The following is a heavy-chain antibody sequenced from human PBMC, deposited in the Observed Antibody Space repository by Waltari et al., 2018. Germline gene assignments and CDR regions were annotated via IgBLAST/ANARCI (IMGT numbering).Heavy chain of an antibody. J-gene: IGHJ1*01. Sequence: QVQLVQSGAEVKKPGASVKVSCKASGYTFTSYDINWVRQATGQGLEWMGWMNPNRGNTGYAQKFQGRVTMTRNTSISTAYMELSSLRSEDTAVYYCARVGSSSWYDYFQHWGQGTLVTVSS. V-gene: IGHV1-8*01. CDR3: ARVGSSSWYDYFQH. CDR1: GYTFTSYD. D-gene: IGHD6-13*01. CDR2: MNPNRGNT.